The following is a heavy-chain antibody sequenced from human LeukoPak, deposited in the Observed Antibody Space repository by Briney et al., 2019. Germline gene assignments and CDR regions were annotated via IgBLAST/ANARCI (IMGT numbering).Heavy chain of an antibody. Sequence: KSSETLSLTCSVSGGSISSYYWSWIRQPPGKGLEWIGNIYNSGSTNYNPSLRSRVTISVDTSKNQFSLKLSSVTAADTAVYYCARHVTIAPAGSIRSLGYNWFDPWGQGTLVTVSS. D-gene: IGHD6-13*01. CDR1: GGSISSYY. CDR3: ARHVTIAPAGSIRSLGYNWFDP. CDR2: IYNSGST. J-gene: IGHJ5*02. V-gene: IGHV4-59*08.